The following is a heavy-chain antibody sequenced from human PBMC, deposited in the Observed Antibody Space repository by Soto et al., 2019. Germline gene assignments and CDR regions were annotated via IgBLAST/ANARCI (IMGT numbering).Heavy chain of an antibody. J-gene: IGHJ6*02. CDR2: ISYDGSNK. D-gene: IGHD2-2*01. CDR3: ARDRKVRAVKGGMDV. Sequence: QVQLVESGGGVVQPGRSLRLSCAASGFTFSSYAMHWVRQAPGKGLEWVAVISYDGSNKYYADSVKGRFTISRDNSKNTLYLQMNSLRAEDTAVYYCARDRKVRAVKGGMDVWGQGTTVTVSS. CDR1: GFTFSSYA. V-gene: IGHV3-30-3*01.